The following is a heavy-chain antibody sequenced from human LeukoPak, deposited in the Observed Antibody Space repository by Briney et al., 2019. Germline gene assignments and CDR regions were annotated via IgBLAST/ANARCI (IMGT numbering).Heavy chain of an antibody. CDR1: GYTFTGYY. CDR3: ATDRVSSGEYYFDY. J-gene: IGHJ4*02. Sequence: ASVKVSRKASGYTFTGYYMHWVRQAPGQGLEWMGWINPNSGGTNYAQKFQGRVTMTRDTSISTAYMELSRLRSDDTAVYYCATDRVSSGEYYFDYWGQGTLVTVSS. V-gene: IGHV1-2*02. D-gene: IGHD6-6*01. CDR2: INPNSGGT.